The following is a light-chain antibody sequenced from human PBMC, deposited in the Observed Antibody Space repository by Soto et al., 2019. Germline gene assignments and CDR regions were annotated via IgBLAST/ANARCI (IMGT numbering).Light chain of an antibody. J-gene: IGKJ1*01. CDR3: QQYGSSGT. Sequence: EIVLTQSPGTLSLSPGERATLSCRASQSVSSSYLAWYKQKPGQAPRLLIYGASNRATGIPDRLSGSGSGTEFTLTISRMEPEDFAVYYCQQYGSSGTFGHGTKVDIK. V-gene: IGKV3-20*01. CDR2: GAS. CDR1: QSVSSSY.